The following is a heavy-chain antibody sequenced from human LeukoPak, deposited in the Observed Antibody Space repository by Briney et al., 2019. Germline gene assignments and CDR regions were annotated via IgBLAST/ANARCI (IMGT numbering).Heavy chain of an antibody. CDR2: ISHDGNTG. CDR3: ARGAAAGTQSFDDAFDI. CDR1: KFMFSAYN. J-gene: IGHJ3*02. V-gene: IGHV3-30-3*01. D-gene: IGHD6-13*01. Sequence: GGSLRLSCAASKFMFSAYNMHWVRQVPGKGLEWLAIISHDGNTGHYADSVKGRFTISRDNSKDTVDLQMNSLRAEDTAVYYCARGAAAGTQSFDDAFDIWGQGTMVTVSS.